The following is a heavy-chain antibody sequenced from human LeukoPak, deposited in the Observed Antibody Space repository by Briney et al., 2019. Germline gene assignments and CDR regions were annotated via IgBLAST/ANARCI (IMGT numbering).Heavy chain of an antibody. CDR2: INPSGGST. Sequence: GASVKVPCKASGYTFTSYYMHWVRQAPGQGLEWMGIINPSGGSTSYAQKFQGRVTMTRDTSTSTVYMELSSLRSEDTAVYYCARDRVTTVTRYYFDYWGQGTLSPSPQ. V-gene: IGHV1-46*01. CDR3: ARDRVTTVTRYYFDY. CDR1: GYTFTSYY. J-gene: IGHJ4*02. D-gene: IGHD4-17*01.